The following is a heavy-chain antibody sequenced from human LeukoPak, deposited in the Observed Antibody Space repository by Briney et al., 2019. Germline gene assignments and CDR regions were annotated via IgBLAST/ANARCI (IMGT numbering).Heavy chain of an antibody. CDR3: TRHGDPRYFDWLSDNWFDP. V-gene: IGHV3-73*01. CDR1: GFTFSGSA. D-gene: IGHD3-9*01. J-gene: IGHJ5*02. CDR2: IRSKANSYAT. Sequence: PGGSLRLSCAASGFTFSGSAMHWVRQASGKGLEWVGRIRSKANSYATAYAASVKGRFTISRDGSKNTAYLQMNSLKTEDTAVYYCTRHGDPRYFDWLSDNWFDPWGQETLVTVSS.